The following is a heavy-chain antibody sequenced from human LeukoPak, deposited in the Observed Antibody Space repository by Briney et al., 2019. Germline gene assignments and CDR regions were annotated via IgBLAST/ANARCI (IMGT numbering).Heavy chain of an antibody. CDR2: IKNDGITT. CDR1: GFTFRTSW. J-gene: IGHJ4*02. V-gene: IGHV3-74*01. Sequence: VGSLRLSCAASGFTFRTSWMHWVRQAPGKGLVWVSLIKNDGITTTYADSVKGRFTISRDNAMNTVFLQMNSLRAEDTAVYYCVRDVGYSAYDWGQGTLVTVSS. D-gene: IGHD5-12*01. CDR3: VRDVGYSAYD.